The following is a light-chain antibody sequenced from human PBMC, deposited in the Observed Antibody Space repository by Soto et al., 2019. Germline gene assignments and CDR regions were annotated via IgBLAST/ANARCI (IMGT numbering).Light chain of an antibody. CDR3: LQDSSYPRT. CDR2: GTS. Sequence: AIQMTQSPSSMSASIGDRVTITCRASQDIRNEVGWYLQRPGKAPKLLVYGTSYLESGVPSRFSGGGSCTDFTLTISSLQPEDFATYYCLQDSSYPRTFGQGTTVEL. V-gene: IGKV1-6*02. CDR1: QDIRNE. J-gene: IGKJ1*01.